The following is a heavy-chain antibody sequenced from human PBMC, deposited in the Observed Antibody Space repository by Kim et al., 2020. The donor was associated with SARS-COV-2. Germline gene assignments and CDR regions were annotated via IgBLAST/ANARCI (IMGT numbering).Heavy chain of an antibody. CDR3: GRVLVAATVMDV. CDR1: GFTFSDHY. V-gene: IGHV3-72*01. D-gene: IGHD1-26*01. Sequence: GGSLRLSCVGSGFTFSDHYIDWVRHAPGKGLEWVGRSRHKARSYSTEYAASVKGRFTISRDDSKNSVYLQLNRLKPEDTAVYYCGRVLVAATVMDVWGQGTTVTVSS. CDR2: SRHKARSYST. J-gene: IGHJ6*02.